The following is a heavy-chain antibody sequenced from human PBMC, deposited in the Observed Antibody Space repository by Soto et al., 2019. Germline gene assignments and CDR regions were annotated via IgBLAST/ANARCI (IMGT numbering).Heavy chain of an antibody. CDR3: AREQSGEIINMTDAFDI. V-gene: IGHV1-3*01. J-gene: IGHJ3*02. D-gene: IGHD3-16*01. Sequence: QVQLVQSGAEVQKPGASVKVSCKASGYTFTSYAIHWGRQAPGPRLEWMGWINAGNGNTQYSQKFQGRVTITRDTSASIAYMEVSSLRSEDTALSYCAREQSGEIINMTDAFDIWGQGTMVTVSS. CDR1: GYTFTSYA. CDR2: INAGNGNT.